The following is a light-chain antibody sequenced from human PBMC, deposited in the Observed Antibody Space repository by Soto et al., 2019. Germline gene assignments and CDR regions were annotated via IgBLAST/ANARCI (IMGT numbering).Light chain of an antibody. CDR2: GAS. V-gene: IGKV3-20*01. CDR1: QSVSSSY. J-gene: IGKJ2*01. Sequence: EIVLTQSPGTLSLSPGERATLSCRASQSVSSSYLAWYQQKPGQAPRLLIYGASSRATGIPDRFSGSGSGTDFTLSIIRLEREVFAVYYCQQYGSSTAYTFGQGTKLEI. CDR3: QQYGSSTAYT.